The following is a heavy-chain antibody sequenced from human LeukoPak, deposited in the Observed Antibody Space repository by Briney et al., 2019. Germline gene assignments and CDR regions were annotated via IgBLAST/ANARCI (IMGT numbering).Heavy chain of an antibody. CDR2: ISYDGSNK. CDR1: GFTFSSYA. Sequence: PGGSLRLSCAASGFTFSSYAMHWVRQAPGNGLEWVAVISYDGSNKYYADSVKGRFTISRDNSKNTLYLQMNSLRAEDTAVYDCARAGPRSTPRRDYYYMDVWGKGTTVTVFS. V-gene: IGHV3-30*01. J-gene: IGHJ6*03. CDR3: ARAGPRSTPRRDYYYMDV. D-gene: IGHD1-14*01.